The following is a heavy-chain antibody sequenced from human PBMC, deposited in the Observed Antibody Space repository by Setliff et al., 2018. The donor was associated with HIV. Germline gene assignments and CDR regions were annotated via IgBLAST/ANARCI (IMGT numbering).Heavy chain of an antibody. V-gene: IGHV1-69*06. D-gene: IGHD1-1*01. J-gene: IGHJ6*03. CDR2: IIPIFGTA. CDR1: GGTFSSYA. Sequence: SVKVSCKASGGTFSSYAISWVRQAPGQGLEWMGRIIPIFGTANYAQKFQGRVTITADKSTSTAYMELSSLRSEDTAVYYCARNPQPTGTPDYYYYYYMDVWGRGTTVTVSS. CDR3: ARNPQPTGTPDYYYYYYMDV.